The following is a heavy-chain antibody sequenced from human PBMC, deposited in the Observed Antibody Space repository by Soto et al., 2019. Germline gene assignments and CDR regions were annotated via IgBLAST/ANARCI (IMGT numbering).Heavy chain of an antibody. CDR1: GYTFTRYG. Sequence: QVQLVQSGAEVKNPGASVKVSCKASGYTFTRYGIGWARQAPGQGLEWMGWINTYNGNTNDAKNVQGRVTLTTDTSTSTAYMELRSLRSNDTAIYYCAMVDVYVTPSPQDVWGQGTTVIVSS. CDR2: INTYNGNT. CDR3: AMVDVYVTPSPQDV. D-gene: IGHD3-16*01. J-gene: IGHJ6*02. V-gene: IGHV1-18*01.